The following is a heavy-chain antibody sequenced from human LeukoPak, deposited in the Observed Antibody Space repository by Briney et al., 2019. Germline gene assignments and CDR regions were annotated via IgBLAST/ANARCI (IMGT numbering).Heavy chain of an antibody. CDR3: ARDPTGTTPYYIDL. CDR1: GGSFSSSNW. CDR2: IYHSGST. Sequence: SGTLSLTCAVSGGSFSSSNWWSWVRQPPGKGLAWIGEIYHSGSTNYNPSLKSRVTMSVDKSKNQLSLKLRSVTAADTAVYYCARDPTGTTPYYIDLWGPGTLVTVSS. J-gene: IGHJ4*02. D-gene: IGHD1-1*01. V-gene: IGHV4-4*02.